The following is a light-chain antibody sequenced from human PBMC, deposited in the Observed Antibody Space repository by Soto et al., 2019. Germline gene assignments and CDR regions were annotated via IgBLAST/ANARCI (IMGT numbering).Light chain of an antibody. CDR1: QSLLHIDGKSY. J-gene: IGKJ5*01. V-gene: IGKV2D-29*01. Sequence: DIVMTQTPLSLSVTPGQPASISCKSSQSLLHIDGKSYLYWYLQKSGQPPQLLIPEVSNRFSGVPDRFSGSGSGTDFTPKISRVEAEDVGVYYYVQSTQLPSITFGQGTRLEIK. CDR3: VQSTQLPSIT. CDR2: EVS.